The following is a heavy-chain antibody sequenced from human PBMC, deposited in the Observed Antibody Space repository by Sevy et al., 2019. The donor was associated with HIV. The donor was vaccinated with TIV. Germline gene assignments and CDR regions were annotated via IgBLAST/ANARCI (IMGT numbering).Heavy chain of an antibody. CDR1: GFTFSDYY. CDR2: ISFDGSNK. CDR3: ALERLSSDVAEYFQN. D-gene: IGHD1-1*01. V-gene: IGHV3-30-3*01. J-gene: IGHJ1*01. Sequence: GGSLRLSCAASGFTFSDYYMSWIRQAPGKGLEWVATISFDGSNKHYADSVKGRFTISRDNSQNSLYLQMNSLRTEDTAVYYCALERLSSDVAEYFQNWGQGTLVTVSS.